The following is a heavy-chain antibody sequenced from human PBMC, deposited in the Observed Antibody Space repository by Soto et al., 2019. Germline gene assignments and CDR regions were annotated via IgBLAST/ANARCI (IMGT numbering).Heavy chain of an antibody. CDR3: ARGKTIFGVVIISGWFDP. Sequence: SETLSLTCAVYGGSFSGYYWSWIRQPPGKGLEWIGEINHSGSTNYNPSLKSRVTISVDTSKNQFSLKLSSVTAADTAVYYCARGKTIFGVVIISGWFDPWGQGTLVTVSS. D-gene: IGHD3-3*01. CDR2: INHSGST. J-gene: IGHJ5*02. CDR1: GGSFSGYY. V-gene: IGHV4-34*01.